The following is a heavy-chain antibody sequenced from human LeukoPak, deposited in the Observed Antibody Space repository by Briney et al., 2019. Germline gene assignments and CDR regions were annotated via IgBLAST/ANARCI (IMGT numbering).Heavy chain of an antibody. CDR1: GYTFTSYY. CDR2: INPSGGST. Sequence: GASVKVSCKASGYTFTSYYMHWVRQAPGQGLEWMRVINPSGGSTSYAQKFQGRVTMTRDMSTCTVYMELSSLRSEDTAVYYCARAVRYASGPLTDLLPYYFDSWGQGTLVTVSS. J-gene: IGHJ4*02. D-gene: IGHD6-19*01. V-gene: IGHV1-46*01. CDR3: ARAVRYASGPLTDLLPYYFDS.